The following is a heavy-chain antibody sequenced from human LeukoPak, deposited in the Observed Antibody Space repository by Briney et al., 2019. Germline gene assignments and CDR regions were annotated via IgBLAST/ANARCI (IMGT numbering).Heavy chain of an antibody. Sequence: GGSLRLSCAASGFTVSSNYMSWVCQAPGKGLEWVSVIYSGGSTYYADSVKGRFTISRDNSKNTLYLQMNSLRAEDTAVYYCARSSSPYYFDYWGQGTLVTVSS. D-gene: IGHD6-6*01. J-gene: IGHJ4*02. V-gene: IGHV3-53*01. CDR2: IYSGGST. CDR3: ARSSSPYYFDY. CDR1: GFTVSSNY.